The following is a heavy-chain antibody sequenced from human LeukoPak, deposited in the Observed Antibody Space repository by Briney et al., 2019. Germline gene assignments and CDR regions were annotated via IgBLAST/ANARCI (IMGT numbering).Heavy chain of an antibody. CDR1: GGSISSYY. J-gene: IGHJ4*02. CDR2: IYYSGST. CDR3: AGGVSLTNFDY. D-gene: IGHD4-11*01. Sequence: PSETLSLTCTVSGGSISSYYWSWIRQPPGKGLEWIGYIYYSGSTNYNPSLKSRVTISVDTSKNQFSLRLSSVTAADTAVYYCAGGVSLTNFDYWGQGTLVTVSS. V-gene: IGHV4-59*01.